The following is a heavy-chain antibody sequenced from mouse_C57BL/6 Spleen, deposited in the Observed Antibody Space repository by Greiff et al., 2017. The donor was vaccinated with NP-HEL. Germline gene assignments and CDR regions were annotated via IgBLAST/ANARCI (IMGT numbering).Heavy chain of an antibody. Sequence: EVQLQQSGPELVKPGASVKISCKASGYTFTDYYMNWVKQSHGKSLEWIGDINPNNGGTSYNQKFKGKATLTVDKSSSTAYMELSSLTSEDSAVYYCAREGYYYDSRLDYWGQGTTLTVSS. J-gene: IGHJ2*01. CDR2: INPNNGGT. V-gene: IGHV1-26*01. CDR3: AREGYYYDSRLDY. D-gene: IGHD1-1*01. CDR1: GYTFTDYY.